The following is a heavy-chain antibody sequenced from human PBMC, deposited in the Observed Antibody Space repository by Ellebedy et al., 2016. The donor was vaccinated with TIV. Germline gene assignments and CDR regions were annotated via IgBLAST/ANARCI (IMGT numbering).Heavy chain of an antibody. CDR1: GFTFSSYG. CDR3: AREGSPLAAAGLS. D-gene: IGHD6-13*01. Sequence: GGSLRLSCAASGFTFSSYGMHWVRQAPGKGLEWVAVISYDGSNDYYADSVKGRFTISRDNSKSTLYLQMNSLSADDTAVYYCAREGSPLAAAGLSWGQGTLVTVSS. V-gene: IGHV3-30*03. J-gene: IGHJ5*02. CDR2: ISYDGSND.